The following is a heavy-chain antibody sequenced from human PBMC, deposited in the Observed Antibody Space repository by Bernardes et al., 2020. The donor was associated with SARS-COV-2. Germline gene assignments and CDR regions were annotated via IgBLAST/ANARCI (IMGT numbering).Heavy chain of an antibody. CDR3: VHNPVGSGIRH. J-gene: IGHJ4*02. D-gene: IGHD3-3*02. V-gene: IGHV2-5*02. CDR1: GFSLTTNDVG. Sequence: SGPTLVKPTQTLTLTCNFSGFSLTTNDVGVGWIRQPPGKALEWLGTLYWDGDKRYSPSLKTRVSITKDTSENQVVLTVDNMDPVDTGTYYCVHNPVGSGIRHWGQGTQVTVSS. CDR2: LYWDGDK.